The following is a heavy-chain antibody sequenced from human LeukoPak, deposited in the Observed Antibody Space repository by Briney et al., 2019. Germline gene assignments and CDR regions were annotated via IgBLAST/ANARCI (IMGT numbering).Heavy chain of an antibody. CDR1: GGTFSSYA. CDR2: IIPIFGTA. J-gene: IGHJ3*02. V-gene: IGHV1-69*13. Sequence: SVKVSCKASGGTFSSYAISWVRQAPGQGLEWMGGIIPIFGTANYAQKFQGRVTITADESTSTAYMELSSLRSEDTAVYYCARHRRIAAALDAFDIWGQGTMVTVSS. CDR3: ARHRRIAAALDAFDI. D-gene: IGHD6-13*01.